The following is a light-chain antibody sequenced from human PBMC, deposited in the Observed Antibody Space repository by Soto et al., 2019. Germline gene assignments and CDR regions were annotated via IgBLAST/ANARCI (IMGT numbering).Light chain of an antibody. CDR3: SSYTSSSTYV. Sequence: QSAPTQPASVSGSPGQSSNISCPGTRSDVGGYNYVSWYQQHPGKAPKLMIYEVSNRPSGVSNRFSGSKSGNTASLTISGLQAEDEADYYCSSYTSSSTYVFGTGTKVTVL. V-gene: IGLV2-14*01. J-gene: IGLJ1*01. CDR1: RSDVGGYNY. CDR2: EVS.